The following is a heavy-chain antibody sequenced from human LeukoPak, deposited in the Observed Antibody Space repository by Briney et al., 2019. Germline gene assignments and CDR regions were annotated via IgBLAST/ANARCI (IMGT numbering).Heavy chain of an antibody. V-gene: IGHV3-33*08. CDR2: IWYDGSNK. J-gene: IGHJ5*02. CDR1: GFTFSSYA. CDR3: ARDTRNFGVTNWFDP. D-gene: IGHD3-3*01. Sequence: GGSLRLSCAASGFTFSSYAMNWVRQAPGKGLEWVAVIWYDGSNKYYADSVKGRFTISRDNSKNTLYLQMNSLRAEDTAVYYCARDTRNFGVTNWFDPWAREPWSPSPQ.